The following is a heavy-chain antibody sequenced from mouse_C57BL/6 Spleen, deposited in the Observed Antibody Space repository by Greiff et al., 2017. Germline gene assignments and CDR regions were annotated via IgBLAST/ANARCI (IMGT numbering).Heavy chain of an antibody. J-gene: IGHJ4*01. CDR1: GYAFSSYW. V-gene: IGHV1-80*01. D-gene: IGHD2-2*01. CDR2: IYTGDGDT. Sequence: QVQLKESGAELVKPGASVKISCTASGYAFSSYWMNWVKQRPGKGLEWIGQIYTGDGDTNYNGKFKGKATLTADKSSSTAYMQLSSLTSEDSAVYFCASMVTTEYYAMDYWGQGTSVTVSS. CDR3: ASMVTTEYYAMDY.